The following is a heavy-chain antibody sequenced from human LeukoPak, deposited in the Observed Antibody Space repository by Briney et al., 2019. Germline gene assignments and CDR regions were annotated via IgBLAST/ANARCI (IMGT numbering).Heavy chain of an antibody. Sequence: SETLSLTCTVSGGSISSYYWSWIRQPPGKGLEWIGYIYYSGSTNYNPSLKSRVTISVDTSKNQFSLKLSSVTAADTAVYYCARGQWYGSGSYYNTGFDYWGQGTLVTVSS. J-gene: IGHJ4*02. CDR1: GGSISSYY. CDR3: ARGQWYGSGSYYNTGFDY. D-gene: IGHD3-10*01. V-gene: IGHV4-59*01. CDR2: IYYSGST.